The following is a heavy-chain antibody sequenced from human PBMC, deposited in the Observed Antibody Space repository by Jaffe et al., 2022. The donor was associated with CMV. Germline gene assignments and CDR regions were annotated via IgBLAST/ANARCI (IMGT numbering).Heavy chain of an antibody. V-gene: IGHV1-69*01. J-gene: IGHJ6*02. Sequence: QVQLVQSGAEVKKPGSSVKVSCKASGGTFSSYAISWVRQAPGQGLEWMGGIIPIFGTANYAQKFQGRVTITADESTSTAYMELSSLRSEDTAVYYCASEHSSIAIARPNYYYYGMDVWGQGTTVTVSS. D-gene: IGHD6-6*01. CDR3: ASEHSSIAIARPNYYYYGMDV. CDR2: IIPIFGTA. CDR1: GGTFSSYA.